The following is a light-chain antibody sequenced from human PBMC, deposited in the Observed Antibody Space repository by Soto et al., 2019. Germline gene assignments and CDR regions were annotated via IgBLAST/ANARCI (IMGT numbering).Light chain of an antibody. CDR1: QSVGGY. V-gene: IGKV3-11*01. CDR3: QQRTNWPWT. J-gene: IGKJ1*01. CDR2: DTS. Sequence: EVVLTQSPAIVSLSPGERATLSCRASQSVGGYFAWYQQKPGQTPRLLIYDTSSRATGIPVRFSGSGSGTDFALTISSLEPEDFAVYYCQQRTNWPWTFGQGIKVEIK.